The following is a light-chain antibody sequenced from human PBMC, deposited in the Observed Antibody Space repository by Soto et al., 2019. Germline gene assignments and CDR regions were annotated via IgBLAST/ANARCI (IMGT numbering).Light chain of an antibody. CDR3: QQYGTAPQT. CDR1: HNIRNNY. CDR2: DTS. V-gene: IGKV3-20*01. Sequence: EIVLTQSPATLSLSPGERATLSCRASHNIRNNYLAWYQQKPGQAPRLLIYDTSTRATGVPDKFGGGGSGTEFSLTISRLEPEDFAVYVCQQYGTAPQTFGQGTEVEV. J-gene: IGKJ1*01.